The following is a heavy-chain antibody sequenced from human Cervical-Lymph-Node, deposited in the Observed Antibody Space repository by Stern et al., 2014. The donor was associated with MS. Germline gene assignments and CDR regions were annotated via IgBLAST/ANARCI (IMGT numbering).Heavy chain of an antibody. CDR3: ARHQGGIAAF. V-gene: IGHV1-69*01. CDR1: GDTFSNLD. J-gene: IGHJ4*02. D-gene: IGHD6-13*01. CDR2: ITPFFGTA. Sequence: VQLVESGAEVKKPGSSVKVSCKASGDTFSNLDISWVRQAPGPGPGWLGRITPFFGTANYAQMFQGRVTFTADESTNTIYMELSSLRSEDTAVYYCARHQGGIAAFWGQGTLVTVSS.